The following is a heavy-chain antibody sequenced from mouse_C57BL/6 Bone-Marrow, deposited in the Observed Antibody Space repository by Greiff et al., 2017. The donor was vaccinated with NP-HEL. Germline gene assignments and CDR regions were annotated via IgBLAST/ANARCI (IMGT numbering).Heavy chain of an antibody. V-gene: IGHV5-16*01. CDR3: ARDSIYYGNYGGAMDY. CDR2: INYDGSST. Sequence: EVHLVESEGGLVQPGSSMKLSCTASGFTFSDYYMAWVRQVPEKGLEWVANINYDGSSTYYLDSLKSRFIISRDNAKNILYLQMSSLKSEDTATYYCARDSIYYGNYGGAMDYWGQGTSVTVSS. D-gene: IGHD2-1*01. J-gene: IGHJ4*01. CDR1: GFTFSDYY.